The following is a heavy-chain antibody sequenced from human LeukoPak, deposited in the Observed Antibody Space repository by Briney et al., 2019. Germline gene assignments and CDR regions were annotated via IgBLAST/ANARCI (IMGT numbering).Heavy chain of an antibody. CDR2: INPNSGGT. CDR3: ARDRDWGQDY. V-gene: IGHV1-2*02. Sequence: VASVKVSCKASGYTFTGYYILWVRQAPGQGLEWMGWINPNSGGTNYAQKFQGRVTMTRDTSISTAYMELSRLISDDTAVYYCARDRDWGQDYWGQGTLVTVSS. CDR1: GYTFTGYY. D-gene: IGHD7-27*01. J-gene: IGHJ4*02.